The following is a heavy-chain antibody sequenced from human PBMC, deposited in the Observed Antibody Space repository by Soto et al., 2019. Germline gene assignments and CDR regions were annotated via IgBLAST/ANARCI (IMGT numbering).Heavy chain of an antibody. J-gene: IGHJ4*02. CDR3: ARHYRYSSSSGVRLAY. CDR1: GGSISSYY. V-gene: IGHV4-59*08. D-gene: IGHD6-6*01. CDR2: IYYSGST. Sequence: PSETLSLTCTVSGGSISSYYWSWIRQPPGKGLEWIGYIYYSGSTNYNPSLKSRVTISVDTSKNQFSLKLSSVTAADTAVYYCARHYRYSSSSGVRLAYRGQGSLVTVSA.